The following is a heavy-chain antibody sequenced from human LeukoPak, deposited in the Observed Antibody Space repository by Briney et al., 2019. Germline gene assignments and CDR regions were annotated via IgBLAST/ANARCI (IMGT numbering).Heavy chain of an antibody. Sequence: ASVKVSCKASGYIFTDYAIHWLRQAPGQRPEWMGWMNGGNGNTKYSQKFQGRITLIRDTSAATAYMELSSLRHDDLAVYYCARGRGTSGSNRDFYYYYMDVWGRGTTVTVSS. V-gene: IGHV1-3*01. D-gene: IGHD2-15*01. CDR2: MNGGNGNT. J-gene: IGHJ6*03. CDR1: GYIFTDYA. CDR3: ARGRGTSGSNRDFYYYYMDV.